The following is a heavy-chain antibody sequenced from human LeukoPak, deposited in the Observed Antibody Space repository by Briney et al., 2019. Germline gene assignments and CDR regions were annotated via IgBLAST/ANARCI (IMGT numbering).Heavy chain of an antibody. Sequence: ASVKVSCKASGYTFTGYYMHWVRQAPGQGLEWMGWINPNSGGTNYAQKFQGRVTMTRDTSISTAYMELSRLRSDDTAVYYCARGMVVVVAANPDYWGQGTLVTVSS. CDR1: GYTFTGYY. D-gene: IGHD2-15*01. CDR3: ARGMVVVVAANPDY. V-gene: IGHV1-2*02. CDR2: INPNSGGT. J-gene: IGHJ4*02.